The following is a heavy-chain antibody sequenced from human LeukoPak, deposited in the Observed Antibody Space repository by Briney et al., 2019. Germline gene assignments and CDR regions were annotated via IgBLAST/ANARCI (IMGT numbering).Heavy chain of an antibody. D-gene: IGHD3-10*01. CDR1: GGSISSGSYY. J-gene: IGHJ6*03. V-gene: IGHV4-61*02. Sequence: SETLSLTCTVSGGSISSGSYYWSWIRQPAGKGLEWIGRIYTSGSTNYNPSLKSRVTISVDTSKNQFSLKLSSVTAADTAVYYCARVLVVYGSGSYGYYYYYYMDVWGKGTTVTISS. CDR3: ARVLVVYGSGSYGYYYYYYMDV. CDR2: IYTSGST.